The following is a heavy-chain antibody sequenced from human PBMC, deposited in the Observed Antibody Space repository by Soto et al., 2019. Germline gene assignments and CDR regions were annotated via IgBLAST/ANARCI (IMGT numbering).Heavy chain of an antibody. CDR1: GYSISAYY. CDR2: IDPKNGGT. Sequence: EASVLVSCKASGYSISAYYIHWVRQAPGQGLEWMGWIDPKNGGTVSAQKFQGRLTMTRDTSISTVYMDLSGLTSDDTALYYCGRDDYGIFPYWGQGSLVTVSS. CDR3: GRDDYGIFPY. J-gene: IGHJ4*02. D-gene: IGHD3-10*01. V-gene: IGHV1-2*02.